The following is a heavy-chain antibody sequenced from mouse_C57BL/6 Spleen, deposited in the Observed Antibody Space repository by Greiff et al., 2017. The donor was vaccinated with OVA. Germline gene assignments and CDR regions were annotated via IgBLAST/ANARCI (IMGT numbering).Heavy chain of an antibody. CDR3: ATITTVVATRYFDV. CDR1: GFSLTSYG. D-gene: IGHD1-1*01. CDR2: IWRGGST. Sequence: VQLQQSGPGLVQPSQSLSITCTVSGFSLTSYGVHWVRQSPGKGLEWLGVIWRGGSTDYNAAFMSRLSITKDNSKSQVFLKMNSLQADDTAIYYCATITTVVATRYFDVWGTGTTVTVSS. J-gene: IGHJ1*03. V-gene: IGHV2-5*01.